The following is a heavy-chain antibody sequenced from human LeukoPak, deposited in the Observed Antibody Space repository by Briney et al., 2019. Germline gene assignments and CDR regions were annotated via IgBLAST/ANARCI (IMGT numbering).Heavy chain of an antibody. J-gene: IGHJ3*02. CDR1: GGSISGYY. CDR2: IYYSGSSNNNPSLN. CDR3: ARGYSYGPNDAFDI. Sequence: SETLSLTCGVSGGSISGYYWSWIRQSPGKGLEWIGNIYYSGSSNNNPSLNNYNPSLKSRVTISVDTSKNHFSLKLSSVTAADTAVYYCARGYSYGPNDAFDIWGQGTMVTISS. D-gene: IGHD5-18*01. V-gene: IGHV4-59*12.